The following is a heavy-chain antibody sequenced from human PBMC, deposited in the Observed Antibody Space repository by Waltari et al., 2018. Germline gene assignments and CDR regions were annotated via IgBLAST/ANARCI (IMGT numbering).Heavy chain of an antibody. CDR2: IKQDGSEK. V-gene: IGHV3-7*01. D-gene: IGHD6-13*01. CDR1: GFTFSSYW. CDR3: ARDPQGSSSWYSVGWYFDL. Sequence: EVQLVESGGGLVQPGGSLRLSCAASGFTFSSYWMSWVRQAPGKGLEWVANIKQDGSEKSYGDSGKGRFTISRDNAKNSLYLQMNSLRAGDTAVYYCARDPQGSSSWYSVGWYFDLWGRGTLVTVSS. J-gene: IGHJ2*01.